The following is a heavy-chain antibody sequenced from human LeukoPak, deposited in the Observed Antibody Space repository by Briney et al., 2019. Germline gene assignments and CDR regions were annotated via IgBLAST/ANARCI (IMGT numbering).Heavy chain of an antibody. CDR2: VSYSGNT. D-gene: IGHD3-3*01. V-gene: IGHV4-59*08. CDR3: ARLRFLDWLFPWFDP. Sequence: AEILSLTCTVSGGSISGQYWSWLRQPPGRGLEWLGYVSYSGNTKYNPSLTRRVTISVDTSKNQFSLKLNSMTAADTSVYYCARLRFLDWLFPWFDPWGQGTLVTVSS. J-gene: IGHJ5*02. CDR1: GGSISGQY.